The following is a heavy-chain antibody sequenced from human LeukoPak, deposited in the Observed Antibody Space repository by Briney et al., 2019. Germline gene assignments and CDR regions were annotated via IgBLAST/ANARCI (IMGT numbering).Heavy chain of an antibody. Sequence: SETLSLTCTVSGGSISSYYWSWIRQPPGKGLEWIGYIYYSGSTNYNPSLKSRVTISVDTSKNQFSLKLSSVTAADTAVYYCAGSRDRYYFDYWGQGTLVTVSS. CDR3: AGSRDRYYFDY. D-gene: IGHD2-21*02. CDR1: GGSISSYY. V-gene: IGHV4-59*01. CDR2: IYYSGST. J-gene: IGHJ4*02.